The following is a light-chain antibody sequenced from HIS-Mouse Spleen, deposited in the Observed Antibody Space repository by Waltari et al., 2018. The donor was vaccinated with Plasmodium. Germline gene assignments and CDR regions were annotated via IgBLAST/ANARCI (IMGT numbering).Light chain of an antibody. CDR1: SLPKNY. CDR2: EDS. Sequence: SYELSQPPSVSVSPGQTAMITFSCDSLPKNYAYWYQQKSGQAPVLVIYEDSKRPSGVPERFSGSSSGTMATLTISGAQVEDEADYYCYSTDSSGNHRVFGGGTKLTVL. V-gene: IGLV3-10*01. CDR3: YSTDSSGNHRV. J-gene: IGLJ3*02.